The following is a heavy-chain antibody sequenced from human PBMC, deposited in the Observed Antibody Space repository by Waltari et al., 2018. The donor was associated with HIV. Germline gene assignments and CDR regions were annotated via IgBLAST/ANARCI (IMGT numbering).Heavy chain of an antibody. Sequence: EVQLVESGGGLVQPGGSLRVCCASSGFTFSASAIHWVRQASGKGLEWVGRIRSRGNRDATAYGASVKCRFTVSRDDSKNTAYLQMNNLKTEDTAVYYCTRALAYWGQGTLVTVSP. V-gene: IGHV3-73*02. D-gene: IGHD3-16*01. J-gene: IGHJ4*02. CDR1: GFTFSASA. CDR2: IRSRGNRDAT. CDR3: TRALAY.